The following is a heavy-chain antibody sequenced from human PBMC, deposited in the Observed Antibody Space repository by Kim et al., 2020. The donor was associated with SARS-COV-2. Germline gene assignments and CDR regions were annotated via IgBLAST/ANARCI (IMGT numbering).Heavy chain of an antibody. CDR1: KFTFNNYA. J-gene: IGHJ4*02. CDR3: AKGPSGGVPYYFHY. V-gene: IGHV3-23*05. D-gene: IGHD2-15*01. Sequence: GGSLRLSCTTSKFTFNNYAMNWVRQAPGKGLEWVSTIDSSGSHTYYADSVKGRFTISRDNSANTLYLQMNSLRAEDTAVYYCAKGPSGGVPYYFHYWGQGILVTVSS. CDR2: IDSSGSHT.